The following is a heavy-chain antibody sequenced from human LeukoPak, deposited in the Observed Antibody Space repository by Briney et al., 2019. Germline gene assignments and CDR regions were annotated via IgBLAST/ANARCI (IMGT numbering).Heavy chain of an antibody. D-gene: IGHD1-1*01. Sequence: PGRSLRLSCAASGFTFSSYGMHWVRQAPGKGLEWVAVISYDGSNKYYADSVKGRFTISRDNSKNTLYLQMNSLRAEDTAVYYCAREEHKNWKIDYWGQGTLVTVSS. V-gene: IGHV3-30*03. CDR3: AREEHKNWKIDY. J-gene: IGHJ4*02. CDR1: GFTFSSYG. CDR2: ISYDGSNK.